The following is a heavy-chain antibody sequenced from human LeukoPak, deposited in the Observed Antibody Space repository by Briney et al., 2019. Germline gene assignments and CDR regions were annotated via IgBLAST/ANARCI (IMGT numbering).Heavy chain of an antibody. CDR2: IYYSGST. CDR3: AGTVTTREGYFDY. Sequence: PSETLSLTCTVSGGSISSSSYYWGWIRQPPGKGLEWIGSIYYSGSTYYNPSLKSRVTISVDTSKNQFSLKLSSVTAADTAVYYCAGTVTTREGYFDYWGQGTLVTVSS. D-gene: IGHD4-17*01. V-gene: IGHV4-39*07. CDR1: GGSISSSSYY. J-gene: IGHJ4*02.